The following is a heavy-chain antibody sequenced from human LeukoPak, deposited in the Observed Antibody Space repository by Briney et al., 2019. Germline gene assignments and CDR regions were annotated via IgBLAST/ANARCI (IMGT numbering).Heavy chain of an antibody. Sequence: GGSLRLSCAASGFTFSDYYMNWIRQAPEKGLEWVSYINSGSVIHYTDSVKGRFTISRDNAKNPLYLQMNSLRAEDTAVYYCARSDTVGATTGFDYWGQGTLVTVSS. CDR1: GFTFSDYY. CDR3: ARSDTVGATTGFDY. V-gene: IGHV3-11*01. J-gene: IGHJ4*02. D-gene: IGHD1-26*01. CDR2: INSGSVI.